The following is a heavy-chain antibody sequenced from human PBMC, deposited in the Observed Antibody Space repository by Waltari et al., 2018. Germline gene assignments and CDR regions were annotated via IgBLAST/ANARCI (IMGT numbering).Heavy chain of an antibody. CDR1: GFTFSSYG. V-gene: IGHV3-30*18. J-gene: IGHJ4*02. CDR3: AKAQTGNYYDSSGYFDY. CDR2: IWYDGSNK. Sequence: QVQLVESGGGVVQPGRSLRLSCAASGFTFSSYGMHWVRQAPGKGLEWVAVIWYDGSNKYYADSVKGRLTISRDNSKNTLYLQMNSLRAEDTAMYYCAKAQTGNYYDSSGYFDYWGQGTLVIVSS. D-gene: IGHD3-22*01.